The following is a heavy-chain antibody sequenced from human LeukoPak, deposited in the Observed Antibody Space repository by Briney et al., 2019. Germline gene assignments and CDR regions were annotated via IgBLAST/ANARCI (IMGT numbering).Heavy chain of an antibody. CDR3: ARVPEGYNRHFDY. D-gene: IGHD5-24*01. V-gene: IGHV1-2*02. CDR1: GYTFTGYY. CDR2: IDPNSGGT. J-gene: IGHJ4*02. Sequence: SVTLSCKASGYTFTGYYMHWVRQAPGQGPEWMGWIDPNSGGTNYAQKIQGRVTMTRDTSISTAYMELSRLRSDDTAVYYCARVPEGYNRHFDYWGKGTMVTVSS.